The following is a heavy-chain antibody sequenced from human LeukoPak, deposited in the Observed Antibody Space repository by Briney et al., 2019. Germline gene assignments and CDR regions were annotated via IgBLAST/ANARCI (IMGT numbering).Heavy chain of an antibody. CDR2: ISGSGGST. Sequence: GGSLRLSCAASGFTFSSYAMSWVRQAPGKGLEWVSAISGSGGSTYYADPVKGRFTISRDNSKNTLYLQMNSLRAEDTAVYYCAKGYDFWSGSPFDYWGQGTLVTVSS. V-gene: IGHV3-23*01. CDR3: AKGYDFWSGSPFDY. CDR1: GFTFSSYA. D-gene: IGHD3-3*01. J-gene: IGHJ4*02.